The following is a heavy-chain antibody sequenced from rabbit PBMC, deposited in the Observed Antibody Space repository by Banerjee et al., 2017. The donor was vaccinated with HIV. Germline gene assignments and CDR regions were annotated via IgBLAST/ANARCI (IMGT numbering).Heavy chain of an antibody. V-gene: IGHV1S45*01. CDR2: IYVDPSGTT. J-gene: IGHJ4*01. D-gene: IGHD6-1*01. CDR3: ARLYYSYGYALDL. Sequence: QEQLVESGGGLVQPEGSLTLTCTASGFSFSSYYHMCWVRQAPGKGLELLACIYVDPSGTTYYANWAKGRFTISRTSSTTVTLQMTSLTAADTATYFCARLYYSYGYALDLWGPGTLVTVS. CDR1: GFSFSSYYH.